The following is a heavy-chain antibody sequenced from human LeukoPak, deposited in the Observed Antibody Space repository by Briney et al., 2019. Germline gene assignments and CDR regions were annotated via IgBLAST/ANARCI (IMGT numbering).Heavy chain of an antibody. Sequence: SETLSLTCAVYGGSFSGYYWSWIRQPPGKGLEWIGEINHSGSTNYNPSLKSRVTISVDTSKNQFSLKLSSVTAADTAVYYCASRPGNYDSSGYYWGQGALVTVSS. CDR2: INHSGST. D-gene: IGHD3-22*01. J-gene: IGHJ4*02. V-gene: IGHV4-34*01. CDR3: ASRPGNYDSSGYY. CDR1: GGSFSGYY.